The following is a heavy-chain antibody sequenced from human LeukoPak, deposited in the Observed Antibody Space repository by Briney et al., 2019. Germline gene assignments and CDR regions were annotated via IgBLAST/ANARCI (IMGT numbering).Heavy chain of an antibody. Sequence: ASVKVSCKASGGTFSSYAISWVRQAPGQGLEWMGIINPSGGSTSYAQKFQGRVTMTRDTSTSTVYMELSSLRSEDTAVYYCARGGSTPYYYYYMDVWGKGTTVTVSS. J-gene: IGHJ6*03. D-gene: IGHD2-2*01. CDR3: ARGGSTPYYYYYMDV. CDR2: INPSGGST. V-gene: IGHV1-46*01. CDR1: GGTFSSYA.